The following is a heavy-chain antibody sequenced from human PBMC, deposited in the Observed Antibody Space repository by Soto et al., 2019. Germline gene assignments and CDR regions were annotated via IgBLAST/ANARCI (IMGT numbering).Heavy chain of an antibody. Sequence: SVKVSCKASGGTFSSYAISWVRQAPGQGLEWMGGIIPIFGTANYAQKFQGRVTITADESTSTAYMELSSLRSEDTVLYYCARRHHYNFWSGYYAWGQGTLVTVSS. D-gene: IGHD3-3*01. CDR2: IIPIFGTA. CDR1: GGTFSSYA. V-gene: IGHV1-69*13. CDR3: ARRHHYNFWSGYYA. J-gene: IGHJ5*02.